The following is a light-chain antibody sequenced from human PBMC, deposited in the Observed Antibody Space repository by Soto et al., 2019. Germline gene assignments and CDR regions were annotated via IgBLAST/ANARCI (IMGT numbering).Light chain of an antibody. CDR2: EAS. J-gene: IGKJ1*01. CDR1: QNINNY. V-gene: IGKV1-5*03. CDR3: QQDNTFWT. Sequence: MQIKQSPYSLYGYEGNRVRTPCQASQNINNYLNWYQQKPGRAPKLLIYEASSLESGVPSRFSGSGSGTEFTLTISSLQPDDFATYYCQQDNTFWTFGQGTKVDVK.